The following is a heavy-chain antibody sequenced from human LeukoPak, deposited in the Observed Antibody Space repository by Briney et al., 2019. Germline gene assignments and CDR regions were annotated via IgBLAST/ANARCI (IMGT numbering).Heavy chain of an antibody. Sequence: GGSLRLSCAASGFSVNSNYMSGVCQAPGKGLEWVLVIYSGGSTYYADSVKGRSTISRHISKNTLYLQMSSLRAEDTAVYYCARAGQYDAFDIWGQGTMVTVSS. CDR2: IYSGGST. D-gene: IGHD1-14*01. V-gene: IGHV3-53*04. J-gene: IGHJ3*02. CDR1: GFSVNSNY. CDR3: ARAGQYDAFDI.